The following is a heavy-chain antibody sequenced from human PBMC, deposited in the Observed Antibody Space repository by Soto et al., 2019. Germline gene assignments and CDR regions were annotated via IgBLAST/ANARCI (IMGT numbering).Heavy chain of an antibody. Sequence: PGGSLRLSCAASGFTFSNYAMSWVRQAPGKGLQWVSGIDSSGGTTDYADSAKGRFTISRDNSRNTLYLQMNSVRAEDAAVYYCAKDRDFWSDYYTSFDYWGQGTLVTVSS. J-gene: IGHJ4*02. CDR2: IDSSGGTT. D-gene: IGHD3-3*01. V-gene: IGHV3-23*01. CDR3: AKDRDFWSDYYTSFDY. CDR1: GFTFSNYA.